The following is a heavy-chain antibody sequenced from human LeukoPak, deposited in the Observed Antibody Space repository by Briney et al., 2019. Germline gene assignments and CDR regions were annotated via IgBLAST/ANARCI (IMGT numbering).Heavy chain of an antibody. CDR1: GGSISSGSYY. Sequence: PSETLSLTCTVSGGSISSGSYYWSWIRQPPGKGLEWIGSIYHSGSTYYNPSLKSRVTISVDTSKNQFSLKLSSVTAADTAVYYCATQRGCSSTSCYIKNWFDPWGQGTLVTVSS. D-gene: IGHD2-2*02. CDR3: ATQRGCSSTSCYIKNWFDP. CDR2: IYHSGST. J-gene: IGHJ5*02. V-gene: IGHV4-39*07.